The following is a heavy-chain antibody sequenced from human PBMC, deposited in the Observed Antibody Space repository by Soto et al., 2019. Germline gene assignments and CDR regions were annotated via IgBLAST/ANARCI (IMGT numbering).Heavy chain of an antibody. D-gene: IGHD3-9*01. J-gene: IGHJ5*02. Sequence: SETLSLTCTVYGGSFSGYYWSWIRQPPGKGLEWIGEINHSGSTNYNPSLKSRVTISVDTSKNQFSLKLSSVTAADTAVYYCARGTIGLRYFDWLSLVFDPWGQGTLVTV. V-gene: IGHV4-34*01. CDR3: ARGTIGLRYFDWLSLVFDP. CDR2: INHSGST. CDR1: GGSFSGYY.